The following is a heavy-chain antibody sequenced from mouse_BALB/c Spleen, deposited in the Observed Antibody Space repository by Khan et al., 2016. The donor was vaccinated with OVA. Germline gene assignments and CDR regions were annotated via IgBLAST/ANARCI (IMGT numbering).Heavy chain of an antibody. CDR1: GYSITSEYA. J-gene: IGHJ3*01. V-gene: IGHV3-2*02. CDR3: ARKDYDDYDPFPY. Sequence: EVQLVESGPGLVKPSQSLSLTCTVTGYSITSEYAWNWIRQFPGNKLEWMGYINYSGNTRYNPSLKSRISITRDTSKNQFFLQLNSVTTEDTATYYCARKDYDDYDPFPYWGQGTLVTVSA. D-gene: IGHD2-4*01. CDR2: INYSGNT.